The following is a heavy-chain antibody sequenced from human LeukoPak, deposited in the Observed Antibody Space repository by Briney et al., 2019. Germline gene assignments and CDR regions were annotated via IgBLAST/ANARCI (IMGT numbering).Heavy chain of an antibody. CDR3: ARQYYYDSSGLWGFGP. J-gene: IGHJ5*02. CDR1: GGSISSSSYY. CDR2: INYSGST. D-gene: IGHD3-22*01. Sequence: PSEALSETCTVSGGSISSSSYYWGWIHQPPGKGLEWIGSINYSGSTYYNPSLKSRVTISVDTSKNQFSLQLSSVTAADTAVYYCARQYYYDSSGLWGFGPWGQEHVHRVSS. V-gene: IGHV4-39*01.